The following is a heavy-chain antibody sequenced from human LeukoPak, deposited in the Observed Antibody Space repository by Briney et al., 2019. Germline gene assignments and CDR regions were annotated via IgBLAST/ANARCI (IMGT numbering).Heavy chain of an antibody. V-gene: IGHV1-8*01. Sequence: ASVKVSCKASGYTFTSYDINWVRRASGQGLEWMGWMNPNSGNTASAQKFQGRVTITTNTSISTAYMELTGLRSEDTAMYFCARKGLLGSGKPWFDPWGQGTLVTVSS. CDR1: GYTFTSYD. CDR3: ARKGLLGSGKPWFDP. J-gene: IGHJ5*02. D-gene: IGHD2-15*01. CDR2: MNPNSGNT.